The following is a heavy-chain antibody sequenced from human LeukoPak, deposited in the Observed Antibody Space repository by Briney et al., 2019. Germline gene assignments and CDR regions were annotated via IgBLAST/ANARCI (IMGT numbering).Heavy chain of an antibody. CDR3: ARDFFSEITYHGEIAYFDQ. Sequence: GASVKVSCKTFGYTFIDYPIHWVRQAPGQGLEWMGWINPHSGATKYGQKFQGRVTVTRDTSISTAYMEVTRLNSDDTAIYYCARDFFSEITYHGEIAYFDQWGPGTLVSVSS. V-gene: IGHV1-2*02. D-gene: IGHD3-16*01. CDR2: INPHSGAT. J-gene: IGHJ4*02. CDR1: GYTFIDYP.